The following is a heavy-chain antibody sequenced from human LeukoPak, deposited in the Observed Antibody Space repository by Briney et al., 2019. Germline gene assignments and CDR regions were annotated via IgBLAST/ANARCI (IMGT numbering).Heavy chain of an antibody. J-gene: IGHJ4*02. D-gene: IGHD1-26*01. V-gene: IGHV4-34*01. CDR1: GGSFSGYY. CDR3: ARNRAGGATQGEDY. Sequence: SETLSLTCAVYGGSFSGYYWSWIRQPPGKGLEWIGEINHSGSTNYNPSLKSRVTISVDTSKNQFSLKLSSVTAADTAVYYCARNRAGGATQGEDYWGQGTLVTVSS. CDR2: INHSGST.